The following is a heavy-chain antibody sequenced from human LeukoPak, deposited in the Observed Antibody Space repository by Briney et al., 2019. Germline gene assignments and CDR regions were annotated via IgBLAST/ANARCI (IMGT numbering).Heavy chain of an antibody. CDR3: ARGIAAPDY. Sequence: PGGSLRLSCAASGFTFSSYTMNWVRQAPGKGLEWVSYISTSGSTIYYADSVKGRFTISRDNAKNSLFLQMNSLRAEDTAVYYCARGIAAPDYWGQGTLVTVSS. CDR2: ISTSGSTI. V-gene: IGHV3-48*04. CDR1: GFTFSSYT. J-gene: IGHJ4*02. D-gene: IGHD6-13*01.